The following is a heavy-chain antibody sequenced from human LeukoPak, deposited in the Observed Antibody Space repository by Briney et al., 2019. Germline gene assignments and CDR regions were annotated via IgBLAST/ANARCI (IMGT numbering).Heavy chain of an antibody. D-gene: IGHD6-19*01. CDR2: ISYDGSNK. Sequence: GGSLRLSCAASGFTFSNYNMNWVRQAPGKGLEWVAVISYDGSNKYYADSVKGRFTISRDNSKNTLYLQMNSLRAEDTAVYYCATILAVAGLDYWGQGTLVTVSS. J-gene: IGHJ4*02. V-gene: IGHV3-30-3*01. CDR1: GFTFSNYN. CDR3: ATILAVAGLDY.